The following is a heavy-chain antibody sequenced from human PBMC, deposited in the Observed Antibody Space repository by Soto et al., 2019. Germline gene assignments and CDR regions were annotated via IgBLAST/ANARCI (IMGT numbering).Heavy chain of an antibody. D-gene: IGHD3-22*01. Sequence: ASVKVSCKASGYTFTSYGISWVRQAPGQGLEWMGWISAYNGNTNYAQKLQGRVTMTTDTSTSTAYMELRSLRSDDTAVYYCARVGSDYYDSSGYYDYWGQGTLVTVSS. CDR1: GYTFTSYG. J-gene: IGHJ4*02. V-gene: IGHV1-18*01. CDR2: ISAYNGNT. CDR3: ARVGSDYYDSSGYYDY.